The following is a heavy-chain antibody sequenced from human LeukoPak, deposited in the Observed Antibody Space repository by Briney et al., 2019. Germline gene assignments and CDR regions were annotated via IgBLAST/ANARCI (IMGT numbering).Heavy chain of an antibody. CDR3: ARVNRAAMYSSSAHFYY. CDR1: GYTFTGYY. J-gene: IGHJ4*02. V-gene: IGHV1-2*02. Sequence: ASVKVSCKASGYTFTGYYMHWVRQAPGQGLEWMGWINPNSGGTNYAQKFQGRVTMTRDTSISTAYMELTRLRSDDTAVYYCARVNRAAMYSSSAHFYYWGQGTLFTVSS. CDR2: INPNSGGT. D-gene: IGHD6-13*01.